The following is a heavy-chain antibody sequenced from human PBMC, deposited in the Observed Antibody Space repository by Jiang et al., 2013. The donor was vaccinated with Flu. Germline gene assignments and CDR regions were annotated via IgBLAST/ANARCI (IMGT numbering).Heavy chain of an antibody. V-gene: IGHV4-30-4*01. CDR1: GGSISGDDYY. CDR3: ATGYCSGGSCYPVGNSYYYMDV. CDR2: IYYTGST. J-gene: IGHJ6*03. D-gene: IGHD2-15*01. Sequence: GSGLVKPSQTLSLTCTVSGGSISGDDYYWSWIRQPPGKGLEWIGYIYYTGSTYYNPSLKSRVTMSLDRSGNQLSLKLSSVTAADTAVYYCATGYCSGGSCYPVGNSYYYMDVWGKGTTVTVSS.